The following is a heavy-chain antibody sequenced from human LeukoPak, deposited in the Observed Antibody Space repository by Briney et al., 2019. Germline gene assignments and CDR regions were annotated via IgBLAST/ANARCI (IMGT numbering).Heavy chain of an antibody. V-gene: IGHV3-48*04. CDR1: GFYFGGHA. CDR3: ARDRIVYSYGWSFDY. J-gene: IGHJ4*02. Sequence: GGSLRLSCAASGFYFGGHAMHWLRQAPGKGLEWVAYITYGSDTIFYADSVKGRFTVSRDNAKNSLYLQMNSLRAEDTAVYYCARDRIVYSYGWSFDYWGQGTLVTVSS. CDR2: ITYGSDTI. D-gene: IGHD5-18*01.